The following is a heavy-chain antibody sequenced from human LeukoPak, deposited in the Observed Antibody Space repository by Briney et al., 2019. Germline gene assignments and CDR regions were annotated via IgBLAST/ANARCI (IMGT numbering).Heavy chain of an antibody. J-gene: IGHJ4*02. Sequence: TSQTLSLTCAVSGGSISSGGYSWSWIRQPPGKGLEWIGYIYHSGSTYYNPSLKSRVTISVDRSKNQLSLKLSSVTAADTAVYYCARGAAVAGNFDYWGQGTLVTVSS. CDR3: ARGAAVAGNFDY. CDR1: GGSISSGGYS. D-gene: IGHD6-19*01. V-gene: IGHV4-30-2*01. CDR2: IYHSGST.